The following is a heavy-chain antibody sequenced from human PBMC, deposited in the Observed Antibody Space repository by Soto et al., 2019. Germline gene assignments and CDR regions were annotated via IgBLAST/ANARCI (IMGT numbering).Heavy chain of an antibody. CDR1: GGSISSYY. CDR2: VYYSGTT. V-gene: IGHV4-59*08. CDR3: ARLRTYASAFDP. J-gene: IGHJ5*01. Sequence: EQLQESGPGLVKPSETLSLTCTVSGGSISSYYWSWIRQPPGKGLEWIGYVYYSGTTNYNPSLKSRVSMSVDTSKNQFSLKLRSVTAADTAIYYCARLRTYASAFDPWGQGTLVTVSS.